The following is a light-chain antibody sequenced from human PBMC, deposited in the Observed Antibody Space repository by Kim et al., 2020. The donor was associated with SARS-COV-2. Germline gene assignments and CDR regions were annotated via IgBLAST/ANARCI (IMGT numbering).Light chain of an antibody. CDR2: DNN. CDR3: GTWDSSLSAVV. J-gene: IGLJ2*01. V-gene: IGLV1-51*01. Sequence: GQKVTMSCTGSSSNIGDNYVSWYRQLPGTAPKLLIYDNNKRPSGIPDRFSGSKSGTSATLGITGLQTGDEADYYCGTWDSSLSAVVFGGGTQLTVL. CDR1: SSNIGDNY.